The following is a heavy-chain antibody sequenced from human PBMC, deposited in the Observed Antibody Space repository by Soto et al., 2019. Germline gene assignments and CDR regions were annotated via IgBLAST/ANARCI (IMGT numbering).Heavy chain of an antibody. CDR3: ARLKYYYGSGSYPQGGGMDV. CDR2: INPSGGST. CDR1: GYTFTSYY. V-gene: IGHV1-46*01. D-gene: IGHD3-10*01. Sequence: ASVKVSCKASGYTFTSYYMHWVRQAPGQGLEWMGIINPSGGSTSYAQKFQGRVTMTRDTSTSTVYMGLSSLRSEDTAVYYCARLKYYYGSGSYPQGGGMDVWGQGTTVTVSS. J-gene: IGHJ6*02.